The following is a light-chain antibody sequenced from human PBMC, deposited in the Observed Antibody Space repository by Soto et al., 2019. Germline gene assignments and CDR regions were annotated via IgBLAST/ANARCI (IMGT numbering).Light chain of an antibody. J-gene: IGLJ1*01. Sequence: QSVLTQPASVSGSPGQSITISCTGTSSDVGDYKYVSWYQKHPGKAPKALIYEVSNRPSGVSNRFSGSKSGNTASLTISGLQAEDEADYSCSSYTTSNTLVFGPGTKLTVL. V-gene: IGLV2-14*01. CDR3: SSYTTSNTLV. CDR2: EVS. CDR1: SSDVGDYKY.